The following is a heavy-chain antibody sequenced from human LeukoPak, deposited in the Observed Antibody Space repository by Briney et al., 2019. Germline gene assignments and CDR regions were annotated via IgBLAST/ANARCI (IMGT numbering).Heavy chain of an antibody. CDR2: IIPIFGTA. Sequence: ASVKVSCKASGGTFSSYAISWVRQAPGQGLEWMGGIIPIFGTANYARKFQGRVTITTDESTSTAYMELSSLRSEDTAVYYCASHDYSNYGWFDPWGQGTLVTVSS. CDR1: GGTFSSYA. CDR3: ASHDYSNYGWFDP. J-gene: IGHJ5*02. D-gene: IGHD4-11*01. V-gene: IGHV1-69*05.